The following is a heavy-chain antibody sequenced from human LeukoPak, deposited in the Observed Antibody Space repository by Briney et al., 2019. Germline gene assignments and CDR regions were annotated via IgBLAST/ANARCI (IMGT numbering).Heavy chain of an antibody. V-gene: IGHV3-9*01. Sequence: GGSLRLSCAASGFTFDDYATHWVRQAPGKGLEWVSGISWNSGSIGYADSVKGRFTISRDNAKNSLYLQMNSLRAEDTAVYYCARDNGWPQHYYYYYMDVWGKGTTVTVSS. D-gene: IGHD6-19*01. CDR2: ISWNSGSI. J-gene: IGHJ6*03. CDR1: GFTFDDYA. CDR3: ARDNGWPQHYYYYYMDV.